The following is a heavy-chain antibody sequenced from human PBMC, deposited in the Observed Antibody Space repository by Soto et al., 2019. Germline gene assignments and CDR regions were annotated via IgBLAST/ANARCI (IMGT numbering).Heavy chain of an antibody. D-gene: IGHD3-10*01. CDR1: GYTFRSYD. J-gene: IGHJ5*01. Sequence: QVQLVQSGAEVKKPGASVKVSCTGSGYTFRSYDIHWVRQATGQGLEWMGWVNPNTGNTGYAQKFQGRVTMTRDMSKSSAYMEVNSLTSEDTAIYYCARAYGAGSFDFWRQGTLVSVSS. V-gene: IGHV1-8*01. CDR3: ARAYGAGSFDF. CDR2: VNPNTGNT.